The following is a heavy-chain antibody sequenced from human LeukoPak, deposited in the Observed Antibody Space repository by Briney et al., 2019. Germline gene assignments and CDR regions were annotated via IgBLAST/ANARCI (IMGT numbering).Heavy chain of an antibody. J-gene: IGHJ4*02. Sequence: GGSLRLSCAASGFTFGSYIMNWVRQAPGKGLEWVSSISSDSSYIYYADSVKGRFTISRDNAKNSLYLQMNSLRAEDTAVYYCARGSVGGGNYFDYWGQGTLVTVSS. CDR2: ISSDSSYI. CDR1: GFTFGSYI. D-gene: IGHD3-16*01. V-gene: IGHV3-21*01. CDR3: ARGSVGGGNYFDY.